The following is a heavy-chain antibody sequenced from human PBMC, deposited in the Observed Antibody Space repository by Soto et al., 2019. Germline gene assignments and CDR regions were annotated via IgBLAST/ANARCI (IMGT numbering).Heavy chain of an antibody. J-gene: IGHJ4*02. CDR3: ARSIVVVTALDY. Sequence: ASVKVSCKASGYTFTSYAMHWVRQAPGQGLEWMGWINAGNGNTKYSQKFQGRVTITRDTSASTAYMELSSLRPEDTAVYYCARSIVVVTALDYWGQGTLVTVSS. V-gene: IGHV1-3*01. CDR2: INAGNGNT. CDR1: GYTFTSYA. D-gene: IGHD2-21*02.